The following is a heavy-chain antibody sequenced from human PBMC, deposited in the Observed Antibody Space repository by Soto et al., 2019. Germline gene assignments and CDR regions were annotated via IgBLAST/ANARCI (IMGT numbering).Heavy chain of an antibody. D-gene: IGHD2-2*01. V-gene: IGHV4-34*01. CDR3: ARAATSSDIVVVPAAMWFDY. CDR1: GGSFSGYY. Sequence: QVQLQQWGAGLLKPSETLSLTCAVYGGSFSGYYWSWIRQPPGKGLEWIGEINHSGSTNYNPSLKTRVPISVDTSNNRFSLKLSSVTAADTAVYYCARAATSSDIVVVPAAMWFDYWGQGTLVTVSS. CDR2: INHSGST. J-gene: IGHJ4*02.